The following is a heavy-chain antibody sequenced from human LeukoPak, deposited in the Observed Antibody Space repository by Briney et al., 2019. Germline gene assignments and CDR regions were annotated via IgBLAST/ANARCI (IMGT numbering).Heavy chain of an antibody. D-gene: IGHD2-2*01. J-gene: IGHJ4*02. CDR3: ARAVAAAPFYYFDY. V-gene: IGHV3-23*01. Sequence: GGSLRLSCAASGFTFSTYAMSWVRQAPGEGLEWVSVISGSGGRTYYADSVKGRFTISRDYSKNTLYLQMNSLRAEDTAVYYCARAVAAAPFYYFDYWGQGTLVTVSS. CDR2: ISGSGGRT. CDR1: GFTFSTYA.